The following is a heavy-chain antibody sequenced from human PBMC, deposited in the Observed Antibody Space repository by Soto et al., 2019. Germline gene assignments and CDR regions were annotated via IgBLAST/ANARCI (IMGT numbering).Heavy chain of an antibody. Sequence: SETLSLTCTVSGGSISSSSYYWGWIRQPPGKGLEWIGSIYYSGSTYYNPSLKSRVTISVDTSKNQFSLKLSSVTAADTAVYYCASSGELLPPREGWFDPWGQGTLVTVSS. J-gene: IGHJ5*02. D-gene: IGHD1-26*01. CDR1: GGSISSSSYY. CDR3: ASSGELLPPREGWFDP. V-gene: IGHV4-39*01. CDR2: IYYSGST.